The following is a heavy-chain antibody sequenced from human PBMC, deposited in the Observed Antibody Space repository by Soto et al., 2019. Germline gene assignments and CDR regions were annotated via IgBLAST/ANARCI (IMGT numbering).Heavy chain of an antibody. V-gene: IGHV4-30-4*01. CDR3: ASGRDLFPAAMPCPYSYGMDA. D-gene: IGHD2-2*01. CDR1: GGSISSGDYY. CDR2: IYYSGST. J-gene: IGHJ6*02. Sequence: QVQLQESGPGLVKPSQTLSLTCTVSGGSISSGDYYWSWIRQPPGKGLEWIGYIYYSGSTYYNPATTRRVTASADTSKNQLSLTLSSVTAAATAVFSCASGRDLFPAAMPCPYSYGMDAWGQGATVTVSS.